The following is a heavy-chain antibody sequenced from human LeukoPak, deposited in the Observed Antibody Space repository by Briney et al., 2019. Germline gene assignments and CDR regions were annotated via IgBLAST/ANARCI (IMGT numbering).Heavy chain of an antibody. D-gene: IGHD3-22*01. J-gene: IGHJ3*02. CDR3: ARDLSYDSSGYYRNDAFDI. Sequence: GESLKISCKGSGYSFTSYGISWVRQAPGQGLEWMGWISAYNGNTNYAQKLQGRVTMTTDTSTSTAYMELRSLRSDDTAVYYCARDLSYDSSGYYRNDAFDIWGQGTMVTVSP. CDR1: GYSFTSYG. CDR2: ISAYNGNT. V-gene: IGHV1-18*01.